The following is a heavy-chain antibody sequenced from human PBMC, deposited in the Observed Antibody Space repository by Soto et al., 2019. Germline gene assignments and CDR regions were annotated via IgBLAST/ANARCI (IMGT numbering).Heavy chain of an antibody. CDR2: TYYSGST. D-gene: IGHD6-13*01. Sequence: SETLSLTCTVSGGSISSGGYYWSWIRQHPGKGLEWIGYTYYSGSTYYNPSLKSRVTISVDTSKNQFSLKLSSVTAADTAVYYCARLRSSYYYYYYMDVWGKGTTVTVSS. V-gene: IGHV4-31*03. J-gene: IGHJ6*03. CDR1: GGSISSGGYY. CDR3: ARLRSSYYYYYYMDV.